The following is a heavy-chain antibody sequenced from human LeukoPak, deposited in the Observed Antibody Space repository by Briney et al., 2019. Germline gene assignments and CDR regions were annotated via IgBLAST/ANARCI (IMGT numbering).Heavy chain of an antibody. CDR1: GGSFSDYY. CDR3: ARVSGLTWYFDY. V-gene: IGHV4-34*09. D-gene: IGHD3-10*01. CDR2: IYYSGST. J-gene: IGHJ4*02. Sequence: SETLSLTCAVYGGSFSDYYWSWIRQPPGKGLEWIGYIYYSGSTYYNPSLKSRVTISVDTSKNQFSLKLSSVTAADTAVYYCARVSGLTWYFDYWGQGTLVTVSS.